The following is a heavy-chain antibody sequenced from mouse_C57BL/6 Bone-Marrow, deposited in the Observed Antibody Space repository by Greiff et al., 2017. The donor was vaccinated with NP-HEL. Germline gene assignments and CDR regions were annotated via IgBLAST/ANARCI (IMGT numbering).Heavy chain of an antibody. Sequence: QVQLQQSGPELVKPGASVKISCKASGYTFTDYYINWVKQRPGQGLEWIGWIFPGSGSTYYNEKFKGKATLTVDKSSSTAYMLLSSLTSEDSAVYFCSYYYGSSYGNYYAMDYWGQGTSVTVSS. CDR3: SYYYGSSYGNYYAMDY. V-gene: IGHV1-75*01. CDR1: GYTFTDYY. D-gene: IGHD1-1*01. J-gene: IGHJ4*01. CDR2: IFPGSGST.